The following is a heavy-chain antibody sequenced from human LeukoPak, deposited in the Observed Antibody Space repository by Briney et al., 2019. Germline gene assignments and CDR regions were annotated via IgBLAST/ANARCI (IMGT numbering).Heavy chain of an antibody. CDR2: ISYDGNNE. CDR3: AKDVESNYDYYNALDV. V-gene: IGHV3-30*18. J-gene: IGHJ6*02. D-gene: IGHD5-24*01. CDR1: GFIFSSYG. Sequence: GGSLRRSCAASGFIFSSYGMHWVRQAPGKGLEWVAVISYDGNNEYYADSVKGRFTISRDNSKNTLYLQMNSLRVADTAVYYCAKDVESNYDYYNALDVWGQGTTVTVSS.